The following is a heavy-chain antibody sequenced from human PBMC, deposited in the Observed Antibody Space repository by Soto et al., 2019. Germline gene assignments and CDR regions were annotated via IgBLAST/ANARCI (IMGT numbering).Heavy chain of an antibody. CDR3: AGSSFGSDYYYYGMDV. CDR1: GLTFSSYA. J-gene: IGHJ6*02. D-gene: IGHD6-6*01. CDR2: ISYDGSNK. V-gene: IGHV3-30-3*01. Sequence: QTGGSLRLSCAASGLTFSSYAMHWVRQAPGKGLEWVAVISYDGSNKYYADSVKGRFTISRDNSKNTLYLQMNSLRAEDTAVYYCAGSSFGSDYYYYGMDVWGQGTTVTVSS.